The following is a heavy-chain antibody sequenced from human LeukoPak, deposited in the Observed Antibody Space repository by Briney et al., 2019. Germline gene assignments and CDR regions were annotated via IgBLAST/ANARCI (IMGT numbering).Heavy chain of an antibody. CDR3: ARVDDNRAYGTDY. V-gene: IGHV3-30*02. CDR2: IRYDGSNK. Sequence: GGSLRLSCAASGFTFSSYGMHWVRQAPGKGLEWVAFIRYDGSNKYYADSVKGRFTISRDNAKKSLYLQMKNLRVEDTALYFWARVDDNRAYGTDYWGQGTVVTVSS. CDR1: GFTFSSYG. D-gene: IGHD3-22*01. J-gene: IGHJ4*02.